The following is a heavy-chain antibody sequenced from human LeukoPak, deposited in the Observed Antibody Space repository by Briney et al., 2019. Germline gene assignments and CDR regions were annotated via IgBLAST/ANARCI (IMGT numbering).Heavy chain of an antibody. Sequence: GGSLRLSCAASGFTFSDYYMSWIRQAPGKGLEWVSYISSSGSTIYYADSVKGRFTISRDNAKNSLYLQMNSLRAEDTAVYYCARDNYCSSTSCRWGLKYYYYYDMDVWGQGTTVTVSS. CDR3: ARDNYCSSTSCRWGLKYYYYYDMDV. J-gene: IGHJ6*02. CDR2: ISSSGSTI. D-gene: IGHD2-2*01. V-gene: IGHV3-11*01. CDR1: GFTFSDYY.